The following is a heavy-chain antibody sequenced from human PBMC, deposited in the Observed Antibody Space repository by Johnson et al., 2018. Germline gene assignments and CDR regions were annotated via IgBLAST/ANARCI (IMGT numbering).Heavy chain of an antibody. CDR1: GFTFSSYG. CDR3: AKDSGPHDYGDPRGEYFQH. V-gene: IGHV3-30*18. Sequence: QVQLQESGGGVVQPGRSLRLSCAASGFTFSSYGMHWVRQAPGKGLEWVAVISYDGSNKYYADSVKGRFTISRDNSKNTRDMQRNSLRAEDTAVYYCAKDSGPHDYGDPRGEYFQHWGQGTLVTVSS. CDR2: ISYDGSNK. J-gene: IGHJ1*01. D-gene: IGHD4-17*01.